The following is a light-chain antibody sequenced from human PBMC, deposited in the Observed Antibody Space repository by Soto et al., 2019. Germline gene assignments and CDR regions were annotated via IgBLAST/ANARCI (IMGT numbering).Light chain of an antibody. CDR3: QKYNSAPPWT. V-gene: IGKV1-27*01. Sequence: DIQMTQSPSSLSASVGDRVTITCRATQDISNYLAWYQQKPGKVPNLLIYAASTLQSGVPSRFSGSGSGIDFTLTISSLQPEDVATYYCQKYNSAPPWTFGQGTKVES. CDR2: AAS. J-gene: IGKJ1*01. CDR1: QDISNY.